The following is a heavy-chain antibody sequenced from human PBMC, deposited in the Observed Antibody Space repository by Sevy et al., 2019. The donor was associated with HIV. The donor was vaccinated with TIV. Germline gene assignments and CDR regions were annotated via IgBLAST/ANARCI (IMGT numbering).Heavy chain of an antibody. Sequence: ASVKVSCKASGYTFTSYGISWVRQAPGQGLEWMGWMSAYNGNTNYAQKLQGRVTMTTDTSTSKAYMELRSLRSDDTAVYYCARGSGYSSSWYNDYFDYWGQGTLVTVSS. J-gene: IGHJ4*02. CDR3: ARGSGYSSSWYNDYFDY. V-gene: IGHV1-18*04. CDR1: GYTFTSYG. CDR2: MSAYNGNT. D-gene: IGHD6-13*01.